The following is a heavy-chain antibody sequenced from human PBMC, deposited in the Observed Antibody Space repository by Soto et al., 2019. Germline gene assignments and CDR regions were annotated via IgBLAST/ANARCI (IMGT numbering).Heavy chain of an antibody. V-gene: IGHV1-18*01. CDR3: ARVRYCSGGSCYKDAFDT. CDR1: GYTFTSYG. J-gene: IGHJ3*02. D-gene: IGHD2-15*01. CDR2: ISAYNGNT. Sequence: ASVKVSCKASGYTFTSYGISWVRQAPGQGLEWMGWISAYNGNTNYAQKLQGRVTMTTDTSTSTAYMELRSLRSDDTAVYYCARVRYCSGGSCYKDAFDTWGQGTMVTVSS.